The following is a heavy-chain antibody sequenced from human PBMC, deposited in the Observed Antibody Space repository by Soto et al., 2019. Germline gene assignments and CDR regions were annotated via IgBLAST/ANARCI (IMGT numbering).Heavy chain of an antibody. D-gene: IGHD3-10*01. CDR3: ARGVTMVRGVIHTPYFDY. CDR2: IYYSGST. Sequence: QVQLQESGPGLVKPSQTLSLTCTVSGGSISSGGYYWSWIRQHPGKGLEWIGYIYYSGSTYYNPSLQSRVTISVDTSQHQFSLKLSSVTAADTAVYYCARGVTMVRGVIHTPYFDYWGQGTLVTVSS. V-gene: IGHV4-31*03. CDR1: GGSISSGGYY. J-gene: IGHJ4*02.